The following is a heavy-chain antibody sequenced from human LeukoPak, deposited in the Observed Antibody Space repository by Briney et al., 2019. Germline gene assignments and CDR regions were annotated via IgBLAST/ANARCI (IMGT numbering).Heavy chain of an antibody. CDR1: GFSFSTHG. V-gene: IGHV3-33*01. CDR3: ARGEGYKDADYLHH. CDR2: IWHDGGTV. J-gene: IGHJ1*01. Sequence: GGSLRLSCAASGFSFSTHGMHWVRQAPGKGLEWVAVIWHDGGTVYNEDSVKGRFTISRDTSENTRYLQMNSLRVERTDVYYIARGEGYKDADYLHHWGQGTLVTVS. D-gene: IGHD5-24*01.